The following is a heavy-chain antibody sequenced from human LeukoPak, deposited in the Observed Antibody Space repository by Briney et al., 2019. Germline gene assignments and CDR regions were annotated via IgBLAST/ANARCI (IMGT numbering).Heavy chain of an antibody. CDR1: GFTFSSYS. Sequence: GGSLRLSCAASGFTFSSYSMNWVRQAPGKGLEGVSSISSSSSYIYYADSVKGRFTISRDNAQNSLYLQMNSLRAEDTAVYYCARSPRGFYDSSGYYPLYYFDYWGQGTLVTVSS. CDR3: ARSPRGFYDSSGYYPLYYFDY. D-gene: IGHD3-22*01. V-gene: IGHV3-21*01. J-gene: IGHJ4*02. CDR2: ISSSSSYI.